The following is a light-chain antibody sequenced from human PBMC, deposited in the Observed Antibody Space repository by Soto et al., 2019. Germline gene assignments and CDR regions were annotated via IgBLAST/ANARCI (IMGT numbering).Light chain of an antibody. CDR1: SSDVGGYDY. V-gene: IGLV2-14*01. J-gene: IGLJ1*01. Sequence: QSVLTQPASVSGSPGQSITISCTGTSSDVGGYDYVSWYQLHPGKAPKLMVFEVSNRPSGVSYRFSGSKSGNTASLTISGLQAEDEADYFCSSYSTSTAYLFGNGTKVTV. CDR2: EVS. CDR3: SSYSTSTAYL.